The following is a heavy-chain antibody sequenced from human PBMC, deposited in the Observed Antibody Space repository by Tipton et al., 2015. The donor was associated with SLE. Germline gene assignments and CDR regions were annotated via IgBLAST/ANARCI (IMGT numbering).Heavy chain of an antibody. J-gene: IGHJ4*02. D-gene: IGHD6-19*01. Sequence: TLSLTCTASGFSITNGYYWGWIRQSPGKGLEWIGSFYHSGSTYYNPSLNSRVTISLDTSKNQFSLKLTSVTAADTAVYYCAKTVAGAAYLFDLWGQGTLVTVSS. V-gene: IGHV4-38-2*02. CDR2: FYHSGST. CDR3: AKTVAGAAYLFDL. CDR1: GFSITNGYY.